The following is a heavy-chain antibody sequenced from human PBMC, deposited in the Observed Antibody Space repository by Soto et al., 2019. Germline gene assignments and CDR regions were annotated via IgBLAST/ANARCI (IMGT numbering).Heavy chain of an antibody. V-gene: IGHV4-34*01. CDR3: ARGIWFGELFVGSLDY. J-gene: IGHJ4*02. Sequence: SLTCAVYGGSFSGYYWSWIRQPPGKGLEWIGEINHSGSTNYNTSLKSRVTISVDTSKNQFSLKLSSVTAADTAVCYCARGIWFGELFVGSLDYWGQGTLVTVSS. D-gene: IGHD3-10*01. CDR2: INHSGST. CDR1: GGSFSGYY.